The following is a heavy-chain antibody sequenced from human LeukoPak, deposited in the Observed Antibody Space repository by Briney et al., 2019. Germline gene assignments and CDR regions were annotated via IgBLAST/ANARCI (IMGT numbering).Heavy chain of an antibody. J-gene: IGHJ5*02. CDR3: ARGFVLRRCSSTSCYRQSP. D-gene: IGHD2-2*01. CDR2: MNPNSGNT. Sequence: ASVKVSCKASGYTFTSYDINWVRQATGQGLEWMGWMNPNSGNTGYAQKFQGRATMTRNTSISTAYMELSSLRSEDTAVYYCARGFVLRRCSSTSCYRQSPWGQGTLVTVSS. CDR1: GYTFTSYD. V-gene: IGHV1-8*01.